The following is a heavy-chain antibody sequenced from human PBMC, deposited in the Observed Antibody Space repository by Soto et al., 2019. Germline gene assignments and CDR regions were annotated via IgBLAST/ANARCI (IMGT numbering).Heavy chain of an antibody. J-gene: IGHJ5*02. Sequence: SETLSLTCTVSGSSISSGYQCACIRPPPGKGLERLGSVHYSGNTYYNQSLKSRLTISVDKSKNQFALNLSSVTAVDTAVYYCARQDRVVAEGRWFDPWGQGTLVTVSS. CDR1: GSSISSGYQ. V-gene: IGHV4-38-2*02. CDR2: VHYSGNT. D-gene: IGHD2-15*01. CDR3: ARQDRVVAEGRWFDP.